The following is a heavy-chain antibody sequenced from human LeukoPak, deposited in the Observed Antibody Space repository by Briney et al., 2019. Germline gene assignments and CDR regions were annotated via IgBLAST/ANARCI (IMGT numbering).Heavy chain of an antibody. D-gene: IGHD6-19*01. J-gene: IGHJ5*02. Sequence: SETLSLTCTVSGGSTGSDYWSWIRQPPGKGLEWIAYVYYSGATSYNPSLKSRVAISIDTSKNQFSLKLSSVTAADTAVYYCARRIAVAGTSWFDPWGQGTLVTVSS. CDR1: GGSTGSDY. CDR2: VYYSGAT. CDR3: ARRIAVAGTSWFDP. V-gene: IGHV4-59*12.